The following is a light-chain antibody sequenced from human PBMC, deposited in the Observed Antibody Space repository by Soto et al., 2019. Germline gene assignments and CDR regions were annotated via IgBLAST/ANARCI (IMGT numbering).Light chain of an antibody. V-gene: IGKV3-20*01. CDR3: QQYGSSPPTT. J-gene: IGKJ2*01. Sequence: EIVLTQSPGTLSLSPGERATLSCRASQSVSSSYLAWYQQKPGQAPRLLIYGASSRATGIPDRFSGSGSGTDFTLTISRLEPEDFAVYYCQQYGSSPPTTLGQWTKLEIK. CDR2: GAS. CDR1: QSVSSSY.